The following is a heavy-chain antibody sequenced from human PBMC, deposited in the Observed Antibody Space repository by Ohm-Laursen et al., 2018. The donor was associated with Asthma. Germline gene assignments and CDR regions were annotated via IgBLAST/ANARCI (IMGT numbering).Heavy chain of an antibody. CDR1: GFTFDDYA. CDR2: ISWNSGSI. V-gene: IGHV3-9*01. Sequence: SLRLSCTASGFTFDDYAMHWVRQAPGKGLEWVSGISWNSGSIGYADSVKGRFTISRDNAKNSLYLQMNSLRAEDTALYYCAKDTDAFDIWGQGTMVTVSS. CDR3: AKDTDAFDI. J-gene: IGHJ3*02.